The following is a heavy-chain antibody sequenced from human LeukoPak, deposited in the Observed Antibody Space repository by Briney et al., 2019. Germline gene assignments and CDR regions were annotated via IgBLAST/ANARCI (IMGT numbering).Heavy chain of an antibody. V-gene: IGHV4-59*12. CDR2: VSLSGLT. D-gene: IGHD2-8*01. CDR3: SRENGAFSPFGY. J-gene: IGHJ4*02. CDR1: GGSISDYY. Sequence: PSETLSLTCTVSGGSISDYYWSWVRQPPGQGLEWIGEVSLSGLTNYNPSLSSRVIMALDTSKNHLSLHLASVTAADTAVYYCSRENGAFSPFGYWGQGSLVTVLS.